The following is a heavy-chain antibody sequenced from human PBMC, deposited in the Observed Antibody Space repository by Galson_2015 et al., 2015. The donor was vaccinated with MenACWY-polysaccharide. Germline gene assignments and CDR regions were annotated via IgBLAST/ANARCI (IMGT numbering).Heavy chain of an antibody. CDR2: IQYDRSKI. Sequence: SLRLSCAASGARFSHSGMHWVRQAPGKGLEWLAVIQYDRSKIEYADSVKRRVTISRDNSQNTLFLETNSLGVEDTAVYYCAREGSRIVFHAFDTWGQGTMVTVSS. D-gene: IGHD6-13*01. J-gene: IGHJ3*02. V-gene: IGHV3-33*01. CDR1: GARFSHSG. CDR3: AREGSRIVFHAFDT.